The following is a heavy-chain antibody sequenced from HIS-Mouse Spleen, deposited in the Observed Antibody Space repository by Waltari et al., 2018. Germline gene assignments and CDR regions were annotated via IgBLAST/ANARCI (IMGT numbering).Heavy chain of an antibody. D-gene: IGHD6-13*01. Sequence: QLQLQESGPGLVKPSETLSLTCTVSGASIRSSSYSWGGIRQPPGKGLEWIGSIYYSGSTYYNPSLKSRVTISVDTSKNQFSLKLSSVTTADTAVYYCAREIPYSSSWYDWYFDLWGRGTLVTVSS. CDR1: GASIRSSSYS. V-gene: IGHV4-39*07. J-gene: IGHJ2*01. CDR2: IYYSGST. CDR3: AREIPYSSSWYDWYFDL.